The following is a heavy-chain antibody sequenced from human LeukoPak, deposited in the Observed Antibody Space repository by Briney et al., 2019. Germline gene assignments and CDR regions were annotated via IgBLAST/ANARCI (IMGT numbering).Heavy chain of an antibody. V-gene: IGHV4-39*07. D-gene: IGHD2-2*02. J-gene: IGHJ6*03. CDR3: ARDIVVVPAAIPVYYYYYYMDV. CDR1: GGSISSSSYY. Sequence: PSETLSLTCTVSGGSISSSSYYWGWIRQPPGKGLEWIGSIYYSGSTYYNPSLKSRVTISVDTSKNQFSLKLSSVTAADTAVYYCARDIVVVPAAIPVYYYYYYMDVWGKGTTVTVSS. CDR2: IYYSGST.